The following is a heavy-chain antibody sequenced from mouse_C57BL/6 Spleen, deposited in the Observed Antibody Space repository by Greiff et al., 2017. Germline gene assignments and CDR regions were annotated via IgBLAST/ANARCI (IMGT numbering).Heavy chain of an antibody. J-gene: IGHJ2*01. CDR1: GYTFTDYY. CDR3: ARPLLYDLDYYFDY. CDR2: INPNNGGT. D-gene: IGHD2-3*01. Sequence: EVKLQQSGPELVKPGASVKISCKASGYTFTDYYMNWVKQSHGKSLEWIGDINPNNGGTSYNQKFKGKATLTVDKSSSTAYMELRSLTSEDSAVYYCARPLLYDLDYYFDYWGQGTTLTVSS. V-gene: IGHV1-26*01.